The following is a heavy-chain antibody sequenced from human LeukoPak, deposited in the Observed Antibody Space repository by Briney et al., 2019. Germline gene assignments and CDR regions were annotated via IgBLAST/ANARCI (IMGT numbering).Heavy chain of an antibody. CDR1: GGSFSGYY. J-gene: IGHJ5*02. Sequence: SETLSLTCAVYGGSFSGYYWSWIRQPPGKGLEWIGEINHSGSTNYNPSLKSRVTISVDTSKNQFSLKPSSVTAADTAVYYCARGPYYDFWSGDPARNWFDPWGQGTLVTVSS. CDR3: ARGPYYDFWSGDPARNWFDP. D-gene: IGHD3-3*01. V-gene: IGHV4-34*01. CDR2: INHSGST.